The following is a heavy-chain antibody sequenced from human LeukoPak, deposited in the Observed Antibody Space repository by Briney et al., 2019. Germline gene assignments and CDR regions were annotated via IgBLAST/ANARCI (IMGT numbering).Heavy chain of an antibody. V-gene: IGHV1-69*01. Sequence: SVKVSCKASGGTFSSYAISWVRQAPGQGLEWMGGIIPIFGTANYAQKFRGRVTITADESTSTAYMELSSLRSEDTAVYYCARVPGYSGYDYWYYFDYWGQGTLVTVSS. J-gene: IGHJ4*02. D-gene: IGHD5-12*01. CDR2: IIPIFGTA. CDR1: GGTFSSYA. CDR3: ARVPGYSGYDYWYYFDY.